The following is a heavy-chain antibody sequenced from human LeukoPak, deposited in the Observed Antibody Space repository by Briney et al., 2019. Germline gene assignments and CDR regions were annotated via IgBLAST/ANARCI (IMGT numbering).Heavy chain of an antibody. CDR1: GFTFSSYA. CDR2: ISGSGGST. J-gene: IGHJ3*02. CDR3: AKDPQSYYDSSGYSI. V-gene: IGHV3-23*01. Sequence: GGSLRLXCAASGFTFSSYAMSWVRQAPGKGLEWVSAISGSGGSTYYADSVKGRFTISRDNSKNTLYLQMNSLRAEDTAVYYCAKDPQSYYDSSGYSIWGQGTMVTVSS. D-gene: IGHD3-22*01.